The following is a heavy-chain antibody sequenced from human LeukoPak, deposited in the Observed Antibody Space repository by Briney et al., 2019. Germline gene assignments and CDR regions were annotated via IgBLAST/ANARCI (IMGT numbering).Heavy chain of an antibody. V-gene: IGHV1-18*01. Sequence: ASVKVSCKASGYTFTSYGISWVRQAPGQGLEWMGWISAYNGNTNYAQMLQGRVTMTTDTSTSTAYMELRSLRSDDTAVYYCARRNSYGYWDYYYGMDVWGQGTTVTVSS. D-gene: IGHD5-18*01. CDR1: GYTFTSYG. CDR2: ISAYNGNT. CDR3: ARRNSYGYWDYYYGMDV. J-gene: IGHJ6*02.